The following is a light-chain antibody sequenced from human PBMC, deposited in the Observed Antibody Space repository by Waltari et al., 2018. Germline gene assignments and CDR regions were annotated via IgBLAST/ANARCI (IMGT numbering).Light chain of an antibody. V-gene: IGLV2-11*01. J-gene: IGLJ1*01. Sequence: QSVLPQPRSVSGSPGQSVTISCTGTSSYIGAYNSVSWYQHHPGKAPKLIIYDVNKRPSGVPDRFSGSRSGYTASLTISGLQTADEADFYCCAYVGTSALYVFGTGTKVTVL. CDR2: DVN. CDR1: SSYIGAYNS. CDR3: CAYVGTSALYV.